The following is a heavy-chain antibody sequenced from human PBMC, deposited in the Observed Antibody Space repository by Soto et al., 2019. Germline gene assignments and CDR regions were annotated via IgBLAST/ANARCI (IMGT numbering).Heavy chain of an antibody. CDR2: INHSGST. Sequence: SETLSLTCAVYGGSFSGYYWSWIRQPPGKGLEWIGEINHSGSTNYNPSLKSRVTISVDTSKSQFSLKLSSVTAADTAVYSCARVRRGQLVRYYNWLDPCGQGPLVTVYS. V-gene: IGHV4-34*01. CDR1: GGSFSGYY. CDR3: ARVRRGQLVRYYNWLDP. J-gene: IGHJ5*02. D-gene: IGHD6-6*01.